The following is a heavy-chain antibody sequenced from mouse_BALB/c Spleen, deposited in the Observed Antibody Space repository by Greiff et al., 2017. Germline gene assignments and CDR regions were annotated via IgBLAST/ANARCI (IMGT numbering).Heavy chain of an antibody. Sequence: VQLKQSGPGLVKPSQSLSLTCSVTGYSITSGYYWYWIRQFPGNKLEWMGYISYDGSNNYNPSLKNRISITRDTSKNQFFLKLNSVTTEDTATYYCARVKYGNYDYAMDYWGQGTSVTVSS. CDR2: ISYDGSN. V-gene: IGHV3-6*02. J-gene: IGHJ4*01. CDR3: ARVKYGNYDYAMDY. CDR1: GYSITSGYY. D-gene: IGHD2-10*02.